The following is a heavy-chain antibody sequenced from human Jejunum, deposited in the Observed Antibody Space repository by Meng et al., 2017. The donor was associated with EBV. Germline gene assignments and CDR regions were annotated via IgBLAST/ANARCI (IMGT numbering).Heavy chain of an antibody. Sequence: QGQLVGSGGGVVQPGGSLRLSCAASGFTFSNYGMHWVRQAPGKGLEWVAIISFDGSDIYYADSVKGRFTISRDNSKNTLYLQMNSLRAEDTAVYYCAKAIEVMGYYSDYWGQGTLVTVSS. CDR1: GFTFSNYG. J-gene: IGHJ4*02. CDR3: AKAIEVMGYYSDY. V-gene: IGHV3-30*18. CDR2: ISFDGSDI. D-gene: IGHD2-21*01.